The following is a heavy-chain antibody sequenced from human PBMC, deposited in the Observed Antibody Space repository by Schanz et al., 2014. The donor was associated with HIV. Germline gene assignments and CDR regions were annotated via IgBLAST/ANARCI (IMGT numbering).Heavy chain of an antibody. CDR3: AKNHVWDIRYRGYDFDY. V-gene: IGHV3-30*18. J-gene: IGHJ4*02. CDR1: GFTFNSYD. CDR2: ISYDGRNK. D-gene: IGHD5-12*01. Sequence: QVQLVDSGGGVVQPGRSLRLSCAASGFTFNSYDMHWVRQAPGKGLEWVAVISYDGRNKYYGDSVKGRFTISRDNYKNTLYLQMKSLRLEDTAVYYCAKNHVWDIRYRGYDFDYWGQGTLVTVSS.